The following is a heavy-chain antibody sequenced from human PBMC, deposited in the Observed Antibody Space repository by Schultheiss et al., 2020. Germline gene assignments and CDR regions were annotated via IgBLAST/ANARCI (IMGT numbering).Heavy chain of an antibody. J-gene: IGHJ3*02. CDR3: ARDGGSSRAFDI. Sequence: GGSLRLSCAASGFSFSSYWMHWVRQAPGKGLEWVAVISYDGSNKYYADSVKGRFTISRDNSKNTLYLQMSSLRAEDTAMYFCARDGGSSRAFDIWGQGTMVTVSS. CDR1: GFSFSSYW. D-gene: IGHD3-3*01. V-gene: IGHV3-30*03. CDR2: ISYDGSNK.